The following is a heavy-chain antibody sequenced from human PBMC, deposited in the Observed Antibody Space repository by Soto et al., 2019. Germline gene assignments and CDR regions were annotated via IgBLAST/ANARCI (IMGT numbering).Heavy chain of an antibody. J-gene: IGHJ6*02. CDR3: ARERPEGGKHV. V-gene: IGHV1-69*06. CDR1: GGTFSSSA. CDR2: IIPVFGTA. D-gene: IGHD3-16*01. Sequence: QVQLVQSGAEVKKPGSSMKVSCKASGGTFSSSAISWVRQAPGQGLEWMGAIIPVFGTAHYAQKFQGRVTITADKPTSTAYMALSRLRAKDTGVYYCARERPEGGKHVWGPATRVTASS.